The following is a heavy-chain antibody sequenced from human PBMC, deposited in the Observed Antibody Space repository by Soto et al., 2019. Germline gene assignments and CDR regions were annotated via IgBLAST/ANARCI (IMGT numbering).Heavy chain of an antibody. CDR1: GGSISGSY. CDR3: AWSVAVPGAHIDD. Sequence: SQTLSLTCSVYGGSISGSYWSWIRQSPGKGLEWLGYAYYTGSTNYSPSLRRRVSVPVDTSKNEFSLRLSSVTAADTAVYFCAWSVAVPGAHIDDWGQGTQVTVSS. CDR2: AYYTGST. J-gene: IGHJ4*01. D-gene: IGHD6-19*01. V-gene: IGHV4-59*01.